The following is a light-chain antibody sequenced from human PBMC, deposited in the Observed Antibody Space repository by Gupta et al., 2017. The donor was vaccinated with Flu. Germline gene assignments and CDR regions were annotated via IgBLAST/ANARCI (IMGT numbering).Light chain of an antibody. CDR1: QSISSF. CDR2: AAS. V-gene: IGKV1-39*01. J-gene: IGKJ4*01. Sequence: DIQMTHSPSSLSASVGDRVTITCRASQSISSFLNWYQQKPGKAPKLLIYAASSLQSGVPSRFSGSGSGTDFTLTISSLQPEDFATYYCQQSYSTGVTFGGGTKVEIK. CDR3: QQSYSTGVT.